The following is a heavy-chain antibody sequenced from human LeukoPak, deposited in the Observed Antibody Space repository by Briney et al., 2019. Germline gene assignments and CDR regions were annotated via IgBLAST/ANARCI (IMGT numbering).Heavy chain of an antibody. CDR1: GFTFSSYW. J-gene: IGHJ4*02. D-gene: IGHD3-22*01. Sequence: GGSLRLSCAASGFTFSSYWMSWVRQAPGKGLGWVANIKQDGSEKYYVDSVEGRFAISRDNAKNSLYLQMNSLRAEDTAVYYCAREQAYYYDSSGYSFDYWGQGTLVTVSS. V-gene: IGHV3-7*03. CDR2: IKQDGSEK. CDR3: AREQAYYYDSSGYSFDY.